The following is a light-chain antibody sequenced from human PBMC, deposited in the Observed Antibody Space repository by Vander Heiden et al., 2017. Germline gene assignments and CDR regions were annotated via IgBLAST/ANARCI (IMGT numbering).Light chain of an antibody. CDR2: EVS. Sequence: QSALTQPASVSRSPGQSITTSCTGTSSDVVGYNYVSWYQQYAGTAPKLIFFEVSNRPSGVSNRFSGSKSGNTASLIISGLQAGDEADYYCSSYTGRGTRVFGGGTKLTVL. J-gene: IGLJ2*01. CDR1: SSDVVGYNY. CDR3: SSYTGRGTRV. V-gene: IGLV2-14*01.